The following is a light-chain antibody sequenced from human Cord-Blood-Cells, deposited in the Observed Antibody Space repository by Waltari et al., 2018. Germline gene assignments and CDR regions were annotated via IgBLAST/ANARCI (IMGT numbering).Light chain of an antibody. J-gene: IGKJ5*01. CDR2: AAS. V-gene: IGKV1-39*01. CDR1: QSISSY. Sequence: DIQMTQSPSSLSASVGDRVTITCRASQSISSYLNWYQQKPEKAPKLLTYAASSLQSGVPSMFSGSGSGTDFTLYISSLQPEDFATYYCQQSYSTPAITFGQGTRLEIK. CDR3: QQSYSTPAIT.